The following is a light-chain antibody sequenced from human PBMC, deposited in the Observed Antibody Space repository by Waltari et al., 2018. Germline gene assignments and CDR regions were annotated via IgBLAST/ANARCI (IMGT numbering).Light chain of an antibody. CDR1: ALPKQY. V-gene: IGLV3-25*03. Sequence: SYELTKPPSVSVSPGQTARITCSGDALPKQYVHWYQQKTGQAPVMLIYKDNERPSGSPAPFSGSSSGTTVSLTISEVPADDEANYYFQSADTTSLMFGGWSNVPV. CDR2: KDN. J-gene: IGLJ3*02. CDR3: QSADTTSLM.